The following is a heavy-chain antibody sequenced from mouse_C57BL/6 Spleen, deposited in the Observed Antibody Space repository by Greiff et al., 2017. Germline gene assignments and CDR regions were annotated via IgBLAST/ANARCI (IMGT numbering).Heavy chain of an antibody. J-gene: IGHJ2*01. CDR3: ARSGYDYDERYYFDY. D-gene: IGHD2-4*01. V-gene: IGHV1-53*01. CDR1: GYTFTSYW. Sequence: QVHVKQPGTELVKPGASVKLSCKASGYTFTSYWMHWVKQRPGQGLEWIGNINPSNGGTNYNEKFKSKATLTVDKSSSTAYMQLSSLTSEDSAVYYCARSGYDYDERYYFDYWGQGTTLTVSS. CDR2: INPSNGGT.